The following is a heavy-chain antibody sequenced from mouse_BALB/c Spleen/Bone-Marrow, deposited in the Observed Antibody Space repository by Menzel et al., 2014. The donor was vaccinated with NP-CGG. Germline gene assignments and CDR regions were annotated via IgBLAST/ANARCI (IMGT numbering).Heavy chain of an antibody. D-gene: IGHD1-1*01. Sequence: VQLQESGPGLVQPSQSLSITCTVSGFSLTSYGVHWVRQSPGKGLEWLGVIWGGGSTDYNAAFISRLSISKDNSKSQVFFKMNSLQANDTAIYYCARYYYGSSFDYWGQGTTLTVSS. CDR3: ARYYYGSSFDY. CDR2: IWGGGST. V-gene: IGHV2-2*02. CDR1: GFSLTSYG. J-gene: IGHJ2*01.